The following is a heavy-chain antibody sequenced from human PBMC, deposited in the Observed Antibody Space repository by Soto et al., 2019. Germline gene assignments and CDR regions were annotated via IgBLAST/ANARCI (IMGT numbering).Heavy chain of an antibody. D-gene: IGHD6-13*01. CDR1: GFTFSSYA. CDR3: LGSSSRDYYYYGMDV. V-gene: IGHV3-30-3*01. J-gene: IGHJ6*02. CDR2: ISYDGSNK. Sequence: QVQLVESGGGVVQPGRSLRLSCAASGFTFSSYAMHWVRQAPGKGLEWVAVISYDGSNKYYADSVKGRFTISRDNSKITLNMQMNSLTAEDTSVYYCLGSSSRDYYYYGMDVWGQGTTVTVSS.